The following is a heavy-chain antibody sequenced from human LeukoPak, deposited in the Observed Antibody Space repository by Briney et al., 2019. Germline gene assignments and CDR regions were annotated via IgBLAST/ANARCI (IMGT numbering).Heavy chain of an antibody. CDR1: GFTFSRHA. D-gene: IGHD5-24*01. CDR2: TGLNSVNT. V-gene: IGHV3-23*01. CDR3: AKGDDIGKHPTRAYYFDT. Sequence: GGSLRLSCAASGFTFSRHATSWVRQAPGKGLEWVSTTGLNSVNTLCAESVQGRFSISRDNSKNTLDLQMDNLRVDDTAVYYCAKGDDIGKHPTRAYYFDTWGRGTLVTVSS. J-gene: IGHJ4*02.